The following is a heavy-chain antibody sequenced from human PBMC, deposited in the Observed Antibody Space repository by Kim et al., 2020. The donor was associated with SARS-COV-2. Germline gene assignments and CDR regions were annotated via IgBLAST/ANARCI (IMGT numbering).Heavy chain of an antibody. CDR2: ISYDGSNK. CDR1: GFTFSSYG. Sequence: GGSLRLSCAASGFTFSSYGMHWVRQAPGKGLEWVAVISYDGSNKYYADYVKGRFTISRDNSKNTLSLQLNSLRAEDTAVFYCARDLDKCSSWYWNYYYY. D-gene: IGHD6-13*01. CDR3: ARDLDKCSSWYWNYYYY. J-gene: IGHJ6*01. V-gene: IGHV3-33*05.